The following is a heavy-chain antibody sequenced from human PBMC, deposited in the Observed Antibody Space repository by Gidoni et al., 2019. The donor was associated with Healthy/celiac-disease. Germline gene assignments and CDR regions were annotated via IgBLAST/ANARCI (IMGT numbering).Heavy chain of an antibody. V-gene: IGHV3-23*01. CDR1: GFPFSSYA. CDR2: ISGSGGST. J-gene: IGHJ4*02. Sequence: EVQLLESGGGLVQPGGSLRLSCAASGFPFSSYAMSWVRQAPGKGLEWVSAISGSGGSTYYADSVKGRFTISRDNSKNTLYLQMNSLRAEDTAVYYCAKGPRGEDSSWYEFGWGQGTLVTVSS. D-gene: IGHD6-13*01. CDR3: AKGPRGEDSSWYEFG.